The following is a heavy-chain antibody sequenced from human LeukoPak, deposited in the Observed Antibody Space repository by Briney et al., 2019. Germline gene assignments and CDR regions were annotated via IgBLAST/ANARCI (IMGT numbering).Heavy chain of an antibody. V-gene: IGHV4-59*01. CDR1: GGSISSYY. J-gene: IGHJ4*02. Sequence: SETLSLTCTVSGGSISSYYWSWIRQPPGKGLDWIGYIYYSGSTNYNPSLKSRVTISVDTSKNQFSLKLSSVTAADTAVYYCARVNFPYYYDSSGYYYFDYWGQGTLVTVSS. CDR2: IYYSGST. CDR3: ARVNFPYYYDSSGYYYFDY. D-gene: IGHD3-22*01.